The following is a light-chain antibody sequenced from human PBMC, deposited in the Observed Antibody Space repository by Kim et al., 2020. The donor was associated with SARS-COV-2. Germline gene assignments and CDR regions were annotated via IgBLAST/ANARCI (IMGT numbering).Light chain of an antibody. CDR1: SSNIGSNY. V-gene: IGLV1-47*01. Sequence: ELTQPPSTSGTPGQRVTISCSGSSSNIGSNYVYWYQQLPGTAPKLLIYRNNQRPSGVPDRFSGSKSGTSASLAISGLRSEDEADYYCGGWDASLSGPVFGGGTQLTVL. CDR3: GGWDASLSGPV. CDR2: RNN. J-gene: IGLJ3*02.